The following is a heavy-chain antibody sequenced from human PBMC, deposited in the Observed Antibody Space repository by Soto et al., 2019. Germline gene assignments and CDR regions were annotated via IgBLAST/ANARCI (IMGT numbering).Heavy chain of an antibody. CDR2: ISASSSAI. V-gene: IGHV3-48*01. CDR3: ARDRDSSGWYDH. Sequence: TGGALRLSCAASGFAFSTYSMNYVRQAPGKGLEWVSYISASSSAIYYADSVKGRFTISRDNAKNSLYLQMNSLRAEDTAVYYCARDRDSSGWYDHWGQGTLVTVSS. J-gene: IGHJ5*02. CDR1: GFAFSTYS. D-gene: IGHD6-19*01.